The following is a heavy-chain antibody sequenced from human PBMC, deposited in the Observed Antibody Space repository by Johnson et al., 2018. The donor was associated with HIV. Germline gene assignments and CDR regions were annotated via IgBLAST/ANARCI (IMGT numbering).Heavy chain of an antibody. CDR3: AKDKRYSGYDPCSYAFDI. CDR2: ISWNSGSI. Sequence: VQLVESGGGVVQPGGSLRLSCAASGFTFSSYGMHWVRQAPGKGLEWVSGISWNSGSIGYADSVKGRFTISRDNAKNSLYLQMNSMRAEDTALYYCAKDKRYSGYDPCSYAFDIWGQGTMVTVSS. J-gene: IGHJ3*02. V-gene: IGHV3-9*01. D-gene: IGHD5-12*01. CDR1: GFTFSSYG.